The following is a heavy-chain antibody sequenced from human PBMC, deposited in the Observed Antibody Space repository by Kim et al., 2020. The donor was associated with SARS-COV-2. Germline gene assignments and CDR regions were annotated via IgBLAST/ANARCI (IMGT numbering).Heavy chain of an antibody. V-gene: IGHV3-23*01. J-gene: IGHJ1*01. Sequence: SGKGRFTISRDNSKNTLYLQMNSLRAEDTAVYYCAKDGGNYGDYLQYFQHWGQGTLVTVSS. D-gene: IGHD4-17*01. CDR3: AKDGGNYGDYLQYFQH.